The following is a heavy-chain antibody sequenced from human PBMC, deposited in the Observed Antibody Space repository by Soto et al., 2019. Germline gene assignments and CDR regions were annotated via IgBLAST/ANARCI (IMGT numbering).Heavy chain of an antibody. J-gene: IGHJ6*02. CDR3: ARKGYGDYGGMDV. Sequence: PGGSLRLSCAASGFTFSSYSMNWVRQAPGKGLEWVSCIGSSSNYIYYADSVEGRFTISRDNAKNSLYLQMNSLRAEDTAVYYCARKGYGDYGGMDVWGQGTTVTVSS. CDR2: IGSSSNYI. D-gene: IGHD4-17*01. CDR1: GFTFSSYS. V-gene: IGHV3-21*01.